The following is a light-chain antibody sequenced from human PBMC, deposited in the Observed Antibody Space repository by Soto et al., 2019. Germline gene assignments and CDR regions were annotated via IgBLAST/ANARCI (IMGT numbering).Light chain of an antibody. Sequence: QSVLTQPASVSGSPGQSITISCTGSSSDVGGFSFVSWYQQYPGKAPQLIIYDVSNRPSGVSNRFSGSKSGNTASLTISGLQAKDEADYYCTSYRSSSTLGVFGTGTKVTVL. J-gene: IGLJ1*01. CDR2: DVS. CDR3: TSYRSSSTLGV. CDR1: SSDVGGFSF. V-gene: IGLV2-14*01.